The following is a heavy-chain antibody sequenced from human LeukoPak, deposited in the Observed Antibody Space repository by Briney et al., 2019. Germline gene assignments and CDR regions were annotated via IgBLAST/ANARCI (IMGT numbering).Heavy chain of an antibody. D-gene: IGHD6-13*01. J-gene: IGHJ4*02. CDR2: ISSSGSYI. CDR1: GFTFSSYG. V-gene: IGHV3-21*01. CDR3: ARKRYSSSWPRVDY. Sequence: GGSLRLSCAASGFTFSSYGMSWVRQAPGKGLEWVSSISSSGSYIYHADSVKGRFTISRDNAKNSLYLQMNSLRAEDTAVYHCARKRYSSSWPRVDYWGQGTLVTVSS.